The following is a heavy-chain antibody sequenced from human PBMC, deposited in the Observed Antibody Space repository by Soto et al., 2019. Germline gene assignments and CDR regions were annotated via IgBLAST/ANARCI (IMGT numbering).Heavy chain of an antibody. D-gene: IGHD6-19*01. V-gene: IGHV3-20*04. CDR1: GFTFSSYS. CDR2: INWNGGST. CDR3: ARVGHSSGWYGGDAFDI. Sequence: GGSLRLSCAASGFTFSSYSMNWVRQAPGKGLEWVSGINWNGGSTGYADSVKGRFTISRDNAKNSLYLQMNSLRAEDTALYYCARVGHSSGWYGGDAFDIWGQETMVTVSS. J-gene: IGHJ3*02.